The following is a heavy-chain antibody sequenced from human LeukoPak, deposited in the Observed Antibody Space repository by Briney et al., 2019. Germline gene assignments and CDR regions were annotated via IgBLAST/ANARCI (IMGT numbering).Heavy chain of an antibody. CDR3: ARVGGGSAGYYYYYMDV. J-gene: IGHJ6*03. CDR2: ISSSSDYI. V-gene: IGHV3-21*04. D-gene: IGHD3-16*01. Sequence: PGGSRRLSCAASGFTFSSYNMNWVRQAPGKGLEWVSSISSSSDYIYYADSVKGRFTISRDNAKNSLYLQMNSLRAEDTALYYCARVGGGSAGYYYYYMDVWGRGTTVTVSS. CDR1: GFTFSSYN.